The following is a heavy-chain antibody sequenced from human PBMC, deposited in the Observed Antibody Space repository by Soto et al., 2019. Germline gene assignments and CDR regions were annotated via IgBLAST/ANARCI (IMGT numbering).Heavy chain of an antibody. Sequence: QITLKESGPTLVKPTQTLTLTCTFSGFSLSTSGVGVGWIRQPPGKALEWLALIYWDDDKRYSPSLKSRLTITKDTSKNQVVLTMTNMDPVDTATYYCAHRRWGYSGYVGAFDIWGQGTMVTVSS. CDR2: IYWDDDK. J-gene: IGHJ3*02. CDR1: GFSLSTSGVG. D-gene: IGHD5-12*01. V-gene: IGHV2-5*02. CDR3: AHRRWGYSGYVGAFDI.